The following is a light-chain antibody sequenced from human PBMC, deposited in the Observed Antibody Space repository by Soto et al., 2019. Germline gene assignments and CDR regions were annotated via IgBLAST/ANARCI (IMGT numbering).Light chain of an antibody. CDR1: QKVDSNQ. J-gene: IGKJ1*01. CDR3: QQYNNWSWT. V-gene: IGKV3-20*01. CDR2: GAS. Sequence: PGERATLSCRASQKVDSNQLAWYQQKPGQAPRIIIFGASGRATGIPDRFSGSGSGTDFTLTISRLEPEDFEMYYCQQYNNWSWTFGQGTKVDIK.